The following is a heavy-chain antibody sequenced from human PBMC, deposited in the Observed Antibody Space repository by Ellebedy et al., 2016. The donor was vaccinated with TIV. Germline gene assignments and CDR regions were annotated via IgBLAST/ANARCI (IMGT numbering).Heavy chain of an antibody. CDR1: GFTFSSYW. Sequence: GESLKISXAASGFTFSSYWMSWVRQAPGKGLEWVANIKQDGSEKYYVDSVKGRFTISRDNAKNSLYLQMNSLRAEDTAVYYCARVSYDFWSGYCLDYWGQGTLVTVSS. J-gene: IGHJ4*02. D-gene: IGHD3-3*01. V-gene: IGHV3-7*03. CDR3: ARVSYDFWSGYCLDY. CDR2: IKQDGSEK.